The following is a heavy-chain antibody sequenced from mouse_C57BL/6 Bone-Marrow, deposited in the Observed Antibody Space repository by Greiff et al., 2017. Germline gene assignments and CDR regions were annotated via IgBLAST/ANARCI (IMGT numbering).Heavy chain of an antibody. CDR3: ARDRVYYSNYLCWYFDV. CDR2: ISDGGSYT. Sequence: EVKVVESGGGLVKPGGSLKLSCAASGFTFSSYAMSWVRQTPEKRLEWVATISDGGSYTYYPDNVKGRFTISRDNAKNNLYLQMSHLKSEDTAMYYCARDRVYYSNYLCWYFDVWGTGTTVTVSS. CDR1: GFTFSSYA. D-gene: IGHD2-5*01. V-gene: IGHV5-4*01. J-gene: IGHJ1*03.